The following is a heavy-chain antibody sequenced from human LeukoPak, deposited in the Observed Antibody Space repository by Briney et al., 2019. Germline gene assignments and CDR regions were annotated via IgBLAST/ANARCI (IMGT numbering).Heavy chain of an antibody. J-gene: IGHJ4*02. D-gene: IGHD3-22*01. Sequence: SETLSLTCTVSGVSISSYYWSWIRQPPGKGLEWIGYIYYSGSTNYNPSLKSRVTISVDTSKNQFSLKLSSVTAADTAVYYCARGWAYYYDSSGYPDYWGQGTLVTVSS. CDR2: IYYSGST. CDR1: GVSISSYY. CDR3: ARGWAYYYDSSGYPDY. V-gene: IGHV4-59*01.